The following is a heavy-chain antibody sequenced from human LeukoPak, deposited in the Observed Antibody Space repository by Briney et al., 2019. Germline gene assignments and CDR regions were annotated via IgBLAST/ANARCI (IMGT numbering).Heavy chain of an antibody. D-gene: IGHD3-3*01. CDR1: GYTFTSYY. CDR3: ARGPFLEWLFPWNTIDY. CDR2: INLSSGST. V-gene: IGHV1-46*01. Sequence: ASVKVSCKASGYTFTSYYMHWVRQAPGQGLEWMGIINLSSGSTSYAQKFQGRVTMTRDMSTSTVYMELSSLRSEDTAVYFCARGPFLEWLFPWNTIDYWGQGTLVTVSS. J-gene: IGHJ4*02.